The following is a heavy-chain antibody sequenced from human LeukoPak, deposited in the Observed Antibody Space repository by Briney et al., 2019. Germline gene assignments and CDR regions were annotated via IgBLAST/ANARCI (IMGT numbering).Heavy chain of an antibody. V-gene: IGHV4-30-4*01. D-gene: IGHD3-10*01. J-gene: IGHJ4*02. CDR3: ARDYYGSGSYWT. CDR1: GGAISRGDYY. CDR2: IYYSGST. Sequence: TLSLTCTVSGGAISRGDYYWSWIRQPPGKGLEWIRYIYYSGSTYYNPSLKSRVNISVDTSKKQISLKLNSVTAADTAVYYCARDYYGSGSYWTWGQGTLVTVSS.